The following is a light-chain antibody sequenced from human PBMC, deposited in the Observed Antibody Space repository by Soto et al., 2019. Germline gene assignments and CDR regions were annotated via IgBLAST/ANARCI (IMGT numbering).Light chain of an antibody. J-gene: IGLJ1*01. Sequence: QSALTQPPSVSGAPGQRVTISCTGSSSNIGAGYDVHWYQQLPGTAPKLLIYGNNNRPSGVPDRFSGSKSGTSASLAITGLQAEDEADYYCQSYDSSLSGVFGTGTKLIVL. CDR2: GNN. CDR3: QSYDSSLSGV. V-gene: IGLV1-40*01. CDR1: SSNIGAGYD.